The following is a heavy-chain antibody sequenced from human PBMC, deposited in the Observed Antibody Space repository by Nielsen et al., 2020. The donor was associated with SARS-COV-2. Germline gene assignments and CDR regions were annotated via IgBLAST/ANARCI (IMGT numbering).Heavy chain of an antibody. V-gene: IGHV4-39*01. CDR2: IYYSGST. CDR3: ARSFGDYEGGTYYYYYGMDV. D-gene: IGHD4-17*01. J-gene: IGHJ6*02. Sequence: SETLSLTCTVSGCSINSSSYYWGWIRQPPGKGLEWIGSIYYSGSTYYNPSLKSRVTISVDTSKNQFSLKLSSVTAADTAVYYCARSFGDYEGGTYYYYYGMDVWGQGTTVTVSS. CDR1: GCSINSSSYY.